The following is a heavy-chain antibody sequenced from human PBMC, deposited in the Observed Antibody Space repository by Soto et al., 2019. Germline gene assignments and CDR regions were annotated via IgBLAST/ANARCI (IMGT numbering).Heavy chain of an antibody. V-gene: IGHV3-23*01. J-gene: IGHJ5*02. CDR1: GITFSRYD. D-gene: IGHD6-19*01. Sequence: EVQLLESGGGLVQPGGSLRLSCEASGITFSRYDMSWVRQAPGKGLEWVSAINGGRSFYGDSVEGRFTVSRDNSKNTLYLQMSSLRVEDTAIYYCATHGWDLWGQGTLVTVSS. CDR2: INGGRS. CDR3: ATHGWDL.